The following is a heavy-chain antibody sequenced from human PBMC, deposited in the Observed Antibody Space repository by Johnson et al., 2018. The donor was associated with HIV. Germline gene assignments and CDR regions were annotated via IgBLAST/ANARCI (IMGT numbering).Heavy chain of an antibody. D-gene: IGHD6-13*01. J-gene: IGHJ3*02. CDR3: VKVAFRIAPTSHAFDI. CDR2: ISYDGRDK. CDR1: GFTLSDYW. V-gene: IGHV3-30*18. Sequence: QVQLVESGGGLVQPGGSLRLSCAASGFTLSDYWVTWVRQPPGKGLEWVAVISYDGRDKYYANSVKGRFTISRDNSKNTLFLQMNSLRAEDTAVYYCVKVAFRIAPTSHAFDIWGQGTMVTVSS.